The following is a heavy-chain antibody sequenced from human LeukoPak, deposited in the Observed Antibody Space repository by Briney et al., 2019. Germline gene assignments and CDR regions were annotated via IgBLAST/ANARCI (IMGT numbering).Heavy chain of an antibody. J-gene: IGHJ3*02. CDR1: GGSFSGYY. Sequence: KPSETLSLTCAVYGGSFSGYYWNWIRQPPGKGLEWIGEINHSGSTTYNPSLKSRVTISLDTSKNQFSLKLSSVTAADTAVYYCARHLDFPRAFDIWGQGTMVTVSS. V-gene: IGHV4-34*01. D-gene: IGHD3-3*01. CDR2: INHSGST. CDR3: ARHLDFPRAFDI.